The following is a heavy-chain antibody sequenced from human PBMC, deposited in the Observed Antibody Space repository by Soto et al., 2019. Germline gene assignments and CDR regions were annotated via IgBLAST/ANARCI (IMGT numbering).Heavy chain of an antibody. CDR1: GYTFTTYG. Sequence: ASVMFSCTASGYTFTTYGMHWVRQAPGQRLEWMGWVNTGNGNTAYSQKFQGRVTITRDTSASTGYMEVSSLSSEDMAVYYCAVGPASGEFDYWGQGTLVTVPQ. J-gene: IGHJ4*02. CDR3: AVGPASGEFDY. V-gene: IGHV1-3*04. D-gene: IGHD3-3*01. CDR2: VNTGNGNT.